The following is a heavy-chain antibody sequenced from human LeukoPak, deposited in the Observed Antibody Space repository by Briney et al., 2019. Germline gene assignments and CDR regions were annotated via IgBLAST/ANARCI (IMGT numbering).Heavy chain of an antibody. CDR1: GXTFSNAW. D-gene: IGHD3-3*01. Sequence: PGGSLRLSWAASGXTFSNAWVSWVRQAPGKGLEWVGRIKSKTDGGTTDYAAPVKGRFTISRDDSKNTLYLQMNSLKTEDTAVYYCTTDAYYDFWSGYYGDYWGQGTLVTVSS. V-gene: IGHV3-15*01. CDR2: IKSKTDGGTT. J-gene: IGHJ4*02. CDR3: TTDAYYDFWSGYYGDY.